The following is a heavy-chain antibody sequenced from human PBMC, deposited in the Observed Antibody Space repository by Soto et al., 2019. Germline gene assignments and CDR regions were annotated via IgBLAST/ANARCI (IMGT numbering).Heavy chain of an antibody. CDR2: IYYSGST. CDR3: ARALYYDFWSGYPNWFDP. V-gene: IGHV4-30-4*01. CDR1: GGSISSGDYY. D-gene: IGHD3-3*01. J-gene: IGHJ5*02. Sequence: PSETLSLTCTVSGGSISSGDYYWSWIRQPPGKGLEWIGYIYYSGSTYYNPSLKSRVTISVDTSKNQFSLKLSSVTAADTAVYYCARALYYDFWSGYPNWFDPWGQGTLVTVSS.